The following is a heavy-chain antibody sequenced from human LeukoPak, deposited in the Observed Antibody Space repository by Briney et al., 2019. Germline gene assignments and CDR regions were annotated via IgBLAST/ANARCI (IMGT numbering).Heavy chain of an antibody. CDR1: GGSINSYY. CDR2: IHYSGST. CDR3: ARVRSYSGYDTHFDY. V-gene: IGHV4-59*01. D-gene: IGHD5-12*01. Sequence: SETLSLTCTVSGGSINSYYWSWIRQPPGKGLEWVGQIHYSGSTNYNPPLKSRVTISVDTSKNQFSLKLSSVTAADTAVYYCARVRSYSGYDTHFDYWGQGTLVTVSS. J-gene: IGHJ4*02.